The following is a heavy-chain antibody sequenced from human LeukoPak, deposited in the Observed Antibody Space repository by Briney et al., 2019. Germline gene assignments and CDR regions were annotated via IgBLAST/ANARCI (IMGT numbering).Heavy chain of an antibody. J-gene: IGHJ4*02. V-gene: IGHV4-34*01. D-gene: IGHD2-15*01. CDR1: GGSFSGYY. CDR2: INHSGGT. CDR3: ARLGGYCSGGSCYYSRLLGYFDY. Sequence: PSETLSLTCAVYGGSFSGYYWSWIRQPSGKGLEWIGEINHSGGTNYNPSLKSRVTISVDTSKNQFSLKLSSVTAADTAVYYCARLGGYCSGGSCYYSRLLGYFDYWGQGTLVTVSS.